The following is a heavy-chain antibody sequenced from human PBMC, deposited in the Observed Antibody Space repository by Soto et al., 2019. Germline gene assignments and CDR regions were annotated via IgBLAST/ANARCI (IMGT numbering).Heavy chain of an antibody. CDR1: GYTFTNYA. D-gene: IGHD3-16*01. CDR2: ISGYNGNT. V-gene: IGHV1-18*01. Sequence: QVQLVQSGAEVKKPGASVKVSCKASGYTFTNYAICWVRQAPGQGLEWMGWISGYNGNTNYAQKLQGRVTMTTDTSTSTACMELSRLRSDETAVCYCERGGCSNYTDSWGPGTLVTVSS. CDR3: ERGGCSNYTDS. J-gene: IGHJ4*02.